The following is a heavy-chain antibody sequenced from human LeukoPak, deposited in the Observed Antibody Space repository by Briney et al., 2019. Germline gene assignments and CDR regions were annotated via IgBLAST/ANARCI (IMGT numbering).Heavy chain of an antibody. D-gene: IGHD5-12*01. CDR3: AKGGGYEAQYYYYYLDV. CDR2: IRYDGSNK. Sequence: PGGSLRLSCAASGFTFSSYAMHWVRQAPGKGLEWVAFIRYDGSNKYYADSVKGRFTVSRDNSKNTLYLQMKSLGAEDTAVYYCAKGGGYEAQYYYYYLDVWGKGTTVTISS. J-gene: IGHJ6*03. V-gene: IGHV3-30*02. CDR1: GFTFSSYA.